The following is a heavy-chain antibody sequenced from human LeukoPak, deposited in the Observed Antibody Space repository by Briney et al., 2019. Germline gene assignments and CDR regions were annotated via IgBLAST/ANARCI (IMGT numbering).Heavy chain of an antibody. J-gene: IGHJ4*02. CDR3: ARPNGYSSSLPFDY. CDR1: GFTFSSYG. V-gene: IGHV3-30*02. CDR2: IRYDGSNK. Sequence: SGGSLRLSCAASGFTFSSYGMHWVRQAPGKGLEWVAFIRYDGSNKYYADPVKGRFTISRDNAKNSLYLQMNSLRAEDTALYYCARPNGYSSSLPFDYWGQGTLVTVSS. D-gene: IGHD6-13*01.